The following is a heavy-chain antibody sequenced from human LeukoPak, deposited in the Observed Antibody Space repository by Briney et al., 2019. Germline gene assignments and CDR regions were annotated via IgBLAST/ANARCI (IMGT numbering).Heavy chain of an antibody. CDR3: ARDLEGASDY. J-gene: IGHJ4*02. V-gene: IGHV3-23*01. CDR1: GFTFSSYA. CDR2: ISGSGGST. D-gene: IGHD4/OR15-4a*01. Sequence: GGSLRLPCAASGFTFSSYAMSWVRQAPGKGLEWVSAISGSGGSTYYADSVKGRFTISRDNSKNTLYLQMNSLRAEDTAVYYCARDLEGASDYWGQGTLVTVSS.